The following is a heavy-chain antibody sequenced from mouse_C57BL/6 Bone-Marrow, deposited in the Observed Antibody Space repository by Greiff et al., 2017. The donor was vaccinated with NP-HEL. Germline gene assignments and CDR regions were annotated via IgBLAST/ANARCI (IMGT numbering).Heavy chain of an antibody. D-gene: IGHD1-1*01. V-gene: IGHV14-4*01. CDR1: GFNIKDDY. CDR2: IDPENGDT. CDR3: TTVVARDYFDY. Sequence: SGAELVRPGASVKLSCTASGFNIKDDYMHWVKQRPEQGLEWIGWIDPENGDTEYASKFQGKATITADTSSNTAYLQLSSLTSEDTAVYYCTTVVARDYFDYWGQGTTLTVSS. J-gene: IGHJ2*01.